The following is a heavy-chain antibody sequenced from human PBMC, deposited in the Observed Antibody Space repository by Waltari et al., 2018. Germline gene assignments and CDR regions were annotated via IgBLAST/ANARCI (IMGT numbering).Heavy chain of an antibody. CDR3: ARGGSSSSIRTHLNWFDP. J-gene: IGHJ5*02. Sequence: QVQLQESGPGLVKPSETLSLTCTVPGGSISSYYWSWIRQPAGKGLEWIGRIYTSGSTNYNPSLKSRVTMSVDTSKNQFSLKLSSVTAADTAVYYCARGGSSSSIRTHLNWFDPWGQGTLVTVSS. D-gene: IGHD6-13*01. V-gene: IGHV4-4*07. CDR2: IYTSGST. CDR1: GGSISSYY.